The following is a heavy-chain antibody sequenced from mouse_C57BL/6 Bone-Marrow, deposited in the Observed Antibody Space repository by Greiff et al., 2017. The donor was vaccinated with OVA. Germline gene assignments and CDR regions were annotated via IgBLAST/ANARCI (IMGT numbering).Heavy chain of an antibody. Sequence: VQLQQSGPELVKPGASVKISCKASGYTFTDYYINWVKQRPGQGLEWIGWIFPGSGSTYYNEKFKGKATLIVDKSSSTAYMLLSSLTSEDSAVYFCARPHYYGSSYYAMDYWGQGTSVTVSS. D-gene: IGHD1-1*01. J-gene: IGHJ4*01. CDR1: GYTFTDYY. V-gene: IGHV1-75*01. CDR2: IFPGSGST. CDR3: ARPHYYGSSYYAMDY.